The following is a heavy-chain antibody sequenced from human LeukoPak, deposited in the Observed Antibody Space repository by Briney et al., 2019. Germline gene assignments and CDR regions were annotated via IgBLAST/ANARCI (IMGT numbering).Heavy chain of an antibody. V-gene: IGHV4-39*01. J-gene: IGHJ4*02. CDR2: IYYSGST. CDR1: GGSISSYSHY. CDR3: ASVGGGAARRPYYFDY. D-gene: IGHD6-6*01. Sequence: SETLSLTCSVSGGSISSYSHYWGWIRQSPGKGLEWIGSIYYSGSTYYNPSLKSRVTISVDTSKNQFSLKLSSVTAADTAVHYCASVGGGAARRPYYFDYWGQGTLVTVSS.